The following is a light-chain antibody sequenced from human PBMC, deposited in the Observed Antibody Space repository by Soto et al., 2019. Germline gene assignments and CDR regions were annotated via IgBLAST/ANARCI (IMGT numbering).Light chain of an antibody. Sequence: EIVFTQSPGTLSLSPGERATLSCRASQSVKNYLAWYQQKPGHAPRLLIYDTSDRASGIPARFSGSGSGTDFTLTISSLEPEDFAVFYCQQRSVWPWTFGQGTKVEIK. V-gene: IGKV3-11*01. CDR2: DTS. J-gene: IGKJ1*01. CDR3: QQRSVWPWT. CDR1: QSVKNY.